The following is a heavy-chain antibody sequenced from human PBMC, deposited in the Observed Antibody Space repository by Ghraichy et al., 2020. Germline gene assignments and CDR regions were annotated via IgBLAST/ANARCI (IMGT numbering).Heavy chain of an antibody. CDR3: AREVSLDY. Sequence: GESLNISCAASGFTFSDYNMNWVRQAPGKGLEWVSYISTSSSMIYYADSAKDRFTVSRDNAKNSLFLQMNSLRDEDTAVYYCAREVSLDYWGQGTLVTVSS. V-gene: IGHV3-48*02. CDR1: GFTFSDYN. CDR2: ISTSSSMI. J-gene: IGHJ4*02.